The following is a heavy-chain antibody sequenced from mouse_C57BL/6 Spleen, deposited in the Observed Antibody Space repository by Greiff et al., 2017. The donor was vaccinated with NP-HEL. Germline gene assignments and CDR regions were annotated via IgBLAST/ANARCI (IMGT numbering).Heavy chain of an antibody. V-gene: IGHV5-9-1*02. CDR1: GFTFSSYA. J-gene: IGHJ2*01. CDR3: TRGGLGKFLYYFDY. CDR2: ISSGGDYI. D-gene: IGHD2-1*01. Sequence: EVMLVESGEGLVKPGGSLKLSFAASGFTFSSYAMSWVRQTPEKRLEWVAYISSGGDYIYYADTVKGRFTISRDNARNTLYLQMSSLKSEDTAMYYCTRGGLGKFLYYFDYWGQGTTLTVSS.